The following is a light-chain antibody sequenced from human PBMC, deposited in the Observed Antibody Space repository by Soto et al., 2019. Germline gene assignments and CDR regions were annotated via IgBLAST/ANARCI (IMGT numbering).Light chain of an antibody. Sequence: EIVLTQSPGTLSLSPGETATLSCRASQTVGTNFLAWYQQKPGQAPRLLMFGTSNRATDIPDRFGGSGSGTDFTITISRLEPEDVAVYYCQHYSRTLPWTFGQGTKVDIK. J-gene: IGKJ1*01. V-gene: IGKV3-20*01. CDR1: QTVGTNF. CDR2: GTS. CDR3: QHYSRTLPWT.